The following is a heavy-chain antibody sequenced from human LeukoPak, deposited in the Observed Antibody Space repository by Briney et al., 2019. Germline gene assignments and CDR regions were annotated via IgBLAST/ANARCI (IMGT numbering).Heavy chain of an antibody. Sequence: PSETLSLTCTVSGCSISSYYWSWIRQPPGKGLEWIGYIYYSGSTNYNPSLKSRVTISVDTSKNQFSLKLSSVTAADTAVYYCARFSDYVPDYWGQGTLVTVSS. CDR2: IYYSGST. CDR1: GCSISSYY. CDR3: ARFSDYVPDY. D-gene: IGHD4-17*01. J-gene: IGHJ4*02. V-gene: IGHV4-59*08.